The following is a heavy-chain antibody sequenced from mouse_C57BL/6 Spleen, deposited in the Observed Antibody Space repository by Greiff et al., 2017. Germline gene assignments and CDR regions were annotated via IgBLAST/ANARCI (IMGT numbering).Heavy chain of an antibody. Sequence: QVQLQQSDAELVKPGASVKISCKVSGYTFTDHTIHWMKQRPEQGLEWIGYIYPRDGSTKYNEKFKGKATLPADKSSSTAYMQLNSLTSEDSAGYFWAKGGSSPAWFAYWGQGTLVTVSA. CDR2: IYPRDGST. D-gene: IGHD1-1*01. V-gene: IGHV1-78*01. J-gene: IGHJ3*01. CDR3: AKGGSSPAWFAY. CDR1: GYTFTDHT.